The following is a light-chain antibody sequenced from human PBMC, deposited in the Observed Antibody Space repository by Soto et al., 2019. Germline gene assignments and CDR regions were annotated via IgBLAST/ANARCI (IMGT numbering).Light chain of an antibody. CDR3: SSYTSSSPILDV. CDR2: DVS. J-gene: IGLJ2*01. V-gene: IGLV2-14*01. CDR1: SSDVGGYND. Sequence: QSALTQPASVSGSPGQSITISCTGTSSDVGGYNDVSWYQQHPGKAHKLMIYDVSNRPSGVSNRFSGSKSGSTASLTISGLLAEDEADYYCSSYTSSSPILDVFGGGTKVTVL.